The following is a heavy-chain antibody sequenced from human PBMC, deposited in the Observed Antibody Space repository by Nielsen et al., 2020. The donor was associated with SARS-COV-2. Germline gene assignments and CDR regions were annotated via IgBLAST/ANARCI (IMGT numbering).Heavy chain of an antibody. CDR2: IKSKTDGGTT. D-gene: IGHD2-2*01. V-gene: IGHV3-15*01. J-gene: IGHJ6*02. Sequence: GGSLKISCAASGFTFSNAWMSWVRQAPGKGLEWVGRIKSKTDGGTTDYAAPVKGRFTISRDDSKNTLYLQMNSLRAEDTAVYYCARDLFVVVPAARRSMDVWGQGTTVTVSS. CDR3: ARDLFVVVPAARRSMDV. CDR1: GFTFSNAW.